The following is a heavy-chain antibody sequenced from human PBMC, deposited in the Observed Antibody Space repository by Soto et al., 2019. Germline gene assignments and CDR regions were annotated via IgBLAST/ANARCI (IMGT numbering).Heavy chain of an antibody. CDR2: IIPLFRKT. J-gene: IGHJ6*02. Sequence: QVQLVQSGAEVKRPGSSVKVSCKASGDMFRNSAFSWVRQAPGQGLAWMGVIIPLFRKTDVAQKFQGRVNLTADEWTSSLYMEVSSRTSEDTAGYYCARARLSNGGPNINFIYGLGVWGQGTTSTVSS. D-gene: IGHD6-6*01. CDR3: ARARLSNGGPNINFIYGLGV. V-gene: IGHV1-69*01. CDR1: GDMFRNSA.